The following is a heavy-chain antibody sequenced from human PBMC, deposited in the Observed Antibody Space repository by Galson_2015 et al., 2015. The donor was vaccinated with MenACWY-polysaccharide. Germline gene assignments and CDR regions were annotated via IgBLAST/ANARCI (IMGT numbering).Heavy chain of an antibody. D-gene: IGHD3-10*01. Sequence: VKVSCKASGYTFSGYHIHWVRQAPGQGLEWMGWIHPNSGGTTFAQKFQGRVTMTRDTSVSTVYMELNSLRSDDTAVYHCGRGGYCTGSGSYWCHGTLVTVSS. CDR3: GRGGYCTGSGSY. V-gene: IGHV1-2*02. CDR1: GYTFSGYH. CDR2: IHPNSGGT. J-gene: IGHJ4*01.